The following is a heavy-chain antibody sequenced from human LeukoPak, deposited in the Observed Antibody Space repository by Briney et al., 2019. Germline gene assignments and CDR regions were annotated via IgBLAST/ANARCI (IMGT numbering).Heavy chain of an antibody. CDR3: ARWNTGSHDAFDI. CDR2: IIPIFGTA. V-gene: IGHV1-69*01. D-gene: IGHD1-1*01. Sequence: SVKVSCKASGGTFSSYAISWVRQAPGQGLEWMGGIIPIFGTANYAQKFQGRVTITADESTSTAYMELSSLRSADTTVYYCARWNTGSHDAFDIWGQGTMVTVSS. J-gene: IGHJ3*02. CDR1: GGTFSSYA.